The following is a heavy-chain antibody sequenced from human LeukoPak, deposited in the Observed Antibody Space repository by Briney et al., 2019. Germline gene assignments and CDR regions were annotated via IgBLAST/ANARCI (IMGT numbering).Heavy chain of an antibody. CDR1: GYTFTSYY. CDR3: ARGDAVVPLLQQHYYYYMDV. Sequence: EASVKVSCKASGYTFTSYYMHWVRQAPGQGLEWMGGIIPIFGTANYAQKFQGRVTITTDESTSTAYMELSSLRSEDTAVYYCARGDAVVPLLQQHYYYYMDVWGKGTTVTVSS. V-gene: IGHV1-69*05. J-gene: IGHJ6*03. CDR2: IIPIFGTA. D-gene: IGHD2-2*01.